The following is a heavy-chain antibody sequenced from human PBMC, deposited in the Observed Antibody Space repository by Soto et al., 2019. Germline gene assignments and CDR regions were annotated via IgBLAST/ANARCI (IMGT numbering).Heavy chain of an antibody. Sequence: RWSLRLSCAISVFSVSSNYLSWVRQAPGKGLEWVSVHYSGGSTYYADSVQGRFTISRDKSNNTLYLQMRRVRAEDTAVYFCARHRHPRGTVGATSPLDPWGQGTQVTVSS. CDR1: VFSVSSNY. J-gene: IGHJ5*02. D-gene: IGHD1-26*01. V-gene: IGHV3-53*01. CDR3: ARHRHPRGTVGATSPLDP. CDR2: HYSGGST.